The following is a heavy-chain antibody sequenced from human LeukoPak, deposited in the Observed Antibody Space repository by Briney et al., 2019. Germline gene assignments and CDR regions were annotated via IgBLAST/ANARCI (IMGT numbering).Heavy chain of an antibody. V-gene: IGHV1-18*04. Sequence: GASVKVSCKASGYTFTGYYMHWVRQAPGQGLEWMGWINPNNGSTNYAQKLQGRVTMTTDTSTSTAYMELRSLRSDDTAVYCCARGGYYDSSGYPNWGQGTLVTVSS. CDR2: INPNNGST. CDR1: GYTFTGYY. CDR3: ARGGYYDSSGYPN. D-gene: IGHD3-22*01. J-gene: IGHJ4*02.